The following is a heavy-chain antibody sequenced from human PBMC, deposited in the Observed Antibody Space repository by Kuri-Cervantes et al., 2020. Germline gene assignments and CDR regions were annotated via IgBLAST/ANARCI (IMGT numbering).Heavy chain of an antibody. V-gene: IGHV3-74*01. J-gene: IGHJ4*02. CDR3: AREGGDYEGEVDY. CDR1: GFTFSSYA. D-gene: IGHD4-17*01. Sequence: GESLKISCAASGFTFSSYAMHWVRQAPGKGLVWVSRINSDGSSTSYADSVKGRFTISRDNAKNTLYLQMNSLRAEDTAVYYCAREGGDYEGEVDYWGQGTLVTVSS. CDR2: INSDGSST.